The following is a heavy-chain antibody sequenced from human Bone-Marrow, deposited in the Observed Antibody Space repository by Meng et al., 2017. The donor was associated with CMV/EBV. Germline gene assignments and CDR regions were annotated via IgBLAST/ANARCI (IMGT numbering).Heavy chain of an antibody. CDR3: ARAPMVRGAPFDY. D-gene: IGHD3-10*01. CDR2: IYYSGST. V-gene: IGHV4-59*01. Sequence: SETLSLTCTVSGGSISSYYWSWIRQPPGKGLEWIGYIYYSGSTNYNPSLKSRVTISVDTSKNQFSLKLSSVTAADTAVYYCARAPMVRGAPFDYWGQGTLVTASS. J-gene: IGHJ4*02. CDR1: GGSISSYY.